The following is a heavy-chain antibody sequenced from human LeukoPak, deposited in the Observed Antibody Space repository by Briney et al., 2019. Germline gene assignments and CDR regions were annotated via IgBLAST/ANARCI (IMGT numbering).Heavy chain of an antibody. Sequence: ASVKVSCKASGYTFTGYYMHWVRQAPGQGLEWMGWINPNSGGSTTYAQKFQGRVTMTTDMSTSTVYMELSSLRSEDTAVYYCARDLSGSYYTWFDPWGQGTLVTVSS. D-gene: IGHD3-10*01. CDR1: GYTFTGYY. V-gene: IGHV1-46*01. CDR2: INPNSGGST. J-gene: IGHJ5*02. CDR3: ARDLSGSYYTWFDP.